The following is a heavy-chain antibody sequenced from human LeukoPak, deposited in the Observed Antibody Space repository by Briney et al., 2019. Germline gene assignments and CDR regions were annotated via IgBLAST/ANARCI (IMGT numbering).Heavy chain of an antibody. Sequence: KPGGSLRLSCAASGFTFSSYSMSWVRQAPGKGLEWVSSISSSSSYIYYADSVKGRFTISRDNAKNSLYLQMNSLRAEDMAVYYCARDGSGAYYYGMDVWGQGTTVTVSS. CDR1: GFTFSSYS. J-gene: IGHJ6*02. CDR2: ISSSSSYI. D-gene: IGHD1-26*01. CDR3: ARDGSGAYYYGMDV. V-gene: IGHV3-21*01.